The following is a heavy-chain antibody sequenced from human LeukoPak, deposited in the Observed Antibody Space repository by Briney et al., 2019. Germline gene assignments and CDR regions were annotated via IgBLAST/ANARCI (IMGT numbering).Heavy chain of an antibody. J-gene: IGHJ4*02. CDR3: ARDYGSGPVYFDY. CDR2: INPNSGGT. V-gene: IGHV1-2*02. D-gene: IGHD3-10*01. CDR1: GYTFTGYY. Sequence: ASVKVSCEASGYTFTGYYMHWVRQAPGQGLEWMGWINPNSGGTNYAQKFQGRVTMTRDTSISTAYMELSRLRSDDTAVYYCARDYGSGPVYFDYWGQGTLVTVSS.